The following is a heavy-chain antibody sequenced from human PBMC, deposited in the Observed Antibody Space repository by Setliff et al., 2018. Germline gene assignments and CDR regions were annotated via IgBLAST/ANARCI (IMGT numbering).Heavy chain of an antibody. CDR3: AREGIRGYFYYYMDV. CDR2: IDTSSYWI. J-gene: IGHJ6*03. V-gene: IGHV3-21*04. Sequence: GSLRLSCAASGFTFTTYTMNWIRQAPGQGLEWVSSIDTSSYWIYYADSVKGRFTISRDKNSLYLQMHSLRAEDTAVYYCAREGIRGYFYYYMDVWGKGTTVTVSS. CDR1: GFTFTTYT.